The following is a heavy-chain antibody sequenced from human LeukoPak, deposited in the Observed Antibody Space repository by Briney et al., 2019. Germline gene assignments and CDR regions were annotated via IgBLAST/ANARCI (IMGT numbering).Heavy chain of an antibody. V-gene: IGHV1-2*02. CDR2: INPNSGGT. Sequence: ASVKVSCKASGYTFTGYYMHWVRQAPGQGLEWMGWINPNSGGTNYAQKFQGRVTMTRDTSISTAYMELSRLRSDDTAVYYCARGGQYVFHYDSSGYPPRGHWGQGTLVTVSS. CDR3: ARGGQYVFHYDSSGYPPRGH. J-gene: IGHJ4*02. D-gene: IGHD3-22*01. CDR1: GYTFTGYY.